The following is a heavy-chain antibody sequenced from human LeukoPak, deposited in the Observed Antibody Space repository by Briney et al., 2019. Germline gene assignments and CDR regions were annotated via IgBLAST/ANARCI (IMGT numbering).Heavy chain of an antibody. Sequence: GRSLRLSCAASRFTFSSYAMNWVRQAPGKGLEWVAVISYDERNKYYADFAKGRFTISRDNSKNTLYLQMNSLRAEDTAVYYCARWRDSYHAVDYCGEGTLFTVSS. D-gene: IGHD3-22*01. J-gene: IGHJ4*02. CDR2: ISYDERNK. CDR3: ARWRDSYHAVDY. V-gene: IGHV3-30*04. CDR1: RFTFSSYA.